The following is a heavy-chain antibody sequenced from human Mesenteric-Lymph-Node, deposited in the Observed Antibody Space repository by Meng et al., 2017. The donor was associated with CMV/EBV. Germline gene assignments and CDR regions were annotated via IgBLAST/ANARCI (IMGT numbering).Heavy chain of an antibody. CDR1: GFTFSSFP. D-gene: IGHD3-3*01. CDR2: ISYDGSIK. CDR3: ASPYYDSRSGYNDY. V-gene: IGHV3-30*04. Sequence: GESLKISCAASGFTFSSFPIHWVRQAPGKGLEWVAVISYDGSIKYYADSVKGRFTISRDNSKNTLFLQMNSLRPEDTAVYYCASPYYDSRSGYNDYWGQGTLVTVSS. J-gene: IGHJ4*02.